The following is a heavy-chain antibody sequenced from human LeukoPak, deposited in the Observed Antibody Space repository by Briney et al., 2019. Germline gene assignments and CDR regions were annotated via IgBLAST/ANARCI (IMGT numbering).Heavy chain of an antibody. V-gene: IGHV1-18*01. CDR1: GYTFTSYG. D-gene: IGHD1-14*01. CDR2: ISAYNGNT. J-gene: IGHJ3*02. Sequence: ASVKVSCKASGYTFTSYGISWVRQAPGQGLEWMGWISAYNGNTNYAQKLQGRVTMTTDTSTSTAYMELSSLRSEDTAVYYCARGRTGYKNPATVAQNNAFDIWGQGTMVTVSS. CDR3: ARGRTGYKNPATVAQNNAFDI.